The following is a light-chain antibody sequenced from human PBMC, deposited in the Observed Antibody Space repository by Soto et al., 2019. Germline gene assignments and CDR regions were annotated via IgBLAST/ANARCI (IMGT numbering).Light chain of an antibody. J-gene: IGKJ5*01. V-gene: IGKV3-15*01. CDR1: QLFSSN. CDR2: GVS. Sequence: EIVMMQSPATLSVSPGESVTLSCRASQLFSSNLAWYQHKPGQAPRLLIYGVSARDTGVPDRFSGSASGTEFTLTISSLQSEDFAVYYCQQYNNWPRTFGQGT. CDR3: QQYNNWPRT.